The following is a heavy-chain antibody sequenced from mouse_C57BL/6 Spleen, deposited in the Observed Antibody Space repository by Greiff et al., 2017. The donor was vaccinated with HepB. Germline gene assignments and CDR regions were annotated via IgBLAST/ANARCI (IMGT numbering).Heavy chain of an antibody. V-gene: IGHV1-64*01. J-gene: IGHJ3*01. CDR1: GYTFTSYW. CDR2: IHPNSGST. CDR3: ALNWDVGWFAY. D-gene: IGHD4-1*02. Sequence: VQLQQSGAELVKPGASVKLSCKASGYTFTSYWMHWVKQRPGQGLEWIGMIHPNSGSTNYNEKFKSKATLTVDKSSSTAYMQLSSLTSEDSAVYYCALNWDVGWFAYWGQGTLVTVSA.